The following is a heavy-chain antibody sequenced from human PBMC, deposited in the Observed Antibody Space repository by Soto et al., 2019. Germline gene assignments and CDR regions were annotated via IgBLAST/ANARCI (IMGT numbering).Heavy chain of an antibody. V-gene: IGHV1-69*02. J-gene: IGHJ4*02. CDR1: GGTFSSYT. CDR3: ATLTTVPTRVDY. CDR2: IIPILGIA. D-gene: IGHD4-17*01. Sequence: QVQLVQSGAEVKKPGSSVKVSCKASGGTFSSYTISWVRQAPGQGLEWMGRIIPILGIANYDQKFQGRVTTTPDKSTSTAYIDLSSLRSEDTAVYYCATLTTVPTRVDYWGQGTLVTVFS.